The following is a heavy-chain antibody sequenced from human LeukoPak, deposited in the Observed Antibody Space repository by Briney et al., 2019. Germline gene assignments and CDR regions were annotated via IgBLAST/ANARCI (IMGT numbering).Heavy chain of an antibody. D-gene: IGHD2-15*01. V-gene: IGHV1-46*01. CDR2: INPSGGST. J-gene: IGHJ4*02. CDR3: ARGWSLPWFDY. Sequence: ASVKVSCKACGYTFTSYYMHYVRQAPGQGLEWMGIINPSGGSTSYAQKFQGRVTMTRDMSTSTVYMELSSLRSEDTAVYYCARGWSLPWFDYWGQGTLVTVSS. CDR1: GYTFTSYY.